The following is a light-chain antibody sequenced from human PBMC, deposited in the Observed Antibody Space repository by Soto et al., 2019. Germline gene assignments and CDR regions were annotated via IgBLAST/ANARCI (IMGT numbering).Light chain of an antibody. Sequence: SVLTQPASGSGSPGQSITISCTGTSSDVGSHNYVSWYQQHPGKAPKLMIYEVSTRPSGVSSRFSGFKSGNTASLTISGLQAEDEADYYCSSYTSSSTVFGTGTKVTVL. J-gene: IGLJ1*01. CDR3: SSYTSSSTV. CDR1: SSDVGSHNY. CDR2: EVS. V-gene: IGLV2-14*01.